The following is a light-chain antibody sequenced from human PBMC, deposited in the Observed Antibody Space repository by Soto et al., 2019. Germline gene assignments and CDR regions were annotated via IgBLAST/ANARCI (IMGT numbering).Light chain of an antibody. V-gene: IGKV3-20*01. CDR1: QSVSSSY. Sequence: EIVLSQSPVDLALSPMKRTTLSCSSSQSVSSSYLAWYQQKPGQAPRLLIYGASSRATGIPDRFSGSGSGTDFTLTISRLEPEDFAVDYCQQYGISPWSVGQGTKVDIK. CDR2: GAS. CDR3: QQYGISPWS. J-gene: IGKJ1*01.